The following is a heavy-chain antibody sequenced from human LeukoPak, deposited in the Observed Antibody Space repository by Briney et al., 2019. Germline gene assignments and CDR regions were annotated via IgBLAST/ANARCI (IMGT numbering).Heavy chain of an antibody. V-gene: IGHV3-53*01. CDR1: GFSVRSHY. CDR3: ARCGSDYDGGAFDI. Sequence: GGSLRLSCAASGFSVRSHYMSWVRQAPGKGLEWVAVIYSDRRTHYGNSVKGRFTISRDNSNNTLHLQMNSLRGEDTAVYYCARCGSDYDGGAFDIWGQGTVVTVSS. J-gene: IGHJ3*02. D-gene: IGHD2-21*02. CDR2: IYSDRRT.